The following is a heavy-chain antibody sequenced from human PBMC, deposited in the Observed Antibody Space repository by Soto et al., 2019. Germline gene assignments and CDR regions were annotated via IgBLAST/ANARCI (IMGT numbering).Heavy chain of an antibody. V-gene: IGHV2-5*02. D-gene: IGHD2-15*01. J-gene: IGHJ4*02. Sequence: SGPTLVNPTHALTLTGTFSGLSLSTSGVGAGWIRQPPGKALEWLALIYWDDDKRYSPSLKSRLTITKDTSKNQVVLIMTNMDPVDTATYFCATPLGKYCSGGSCYANRGQGTLVTVSS. CDR3: ATPLGKYCSGGSCYAN. CDR2: IYWDDDK. CDR1: GLSLSTSGVG.